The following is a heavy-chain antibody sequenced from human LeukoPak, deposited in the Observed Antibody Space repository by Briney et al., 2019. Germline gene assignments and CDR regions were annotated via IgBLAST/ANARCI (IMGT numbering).Heavy chain of an antibody. D-gene: IGHD4-11*01. CDR3: VRESYSRYFDY. CDR2: IYYSGTT. J-gene: IGHJ4*02. CDR1: GDSISSYY. Sequence: SQTLSLTCTVSGDSISSYYCDWIRQPPGKGLEWIGYIYYSGTTNYNPSLKSRVTISVDTSKNQFSLKLSSVTAADTAVYYCVRESYSRYFDYWGQGSLVTVSS. V-gene: IGHV4-59*01.